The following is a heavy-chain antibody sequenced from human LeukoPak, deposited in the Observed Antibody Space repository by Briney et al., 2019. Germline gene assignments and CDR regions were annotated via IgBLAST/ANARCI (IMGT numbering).Heavy chain of an antibody. Sequence: PSETLSLTCTVSGYSISSGYYWGWIRQPPGKGLEWIGSIYHSGSTYYNPSLKSRVTISVDTSKNQFSLKLSSVTAADTAVYYCARGEQLVPSDYWGQGTLVTVSS. J-gene: IGHJ4*02. D-gene: IGHD6-13*01. CDR1: GYSISSGYY. CDR2: IYHSGST. CDR3: ARGEQLVPSDY. V-gene: IGHV4-38-2*02.